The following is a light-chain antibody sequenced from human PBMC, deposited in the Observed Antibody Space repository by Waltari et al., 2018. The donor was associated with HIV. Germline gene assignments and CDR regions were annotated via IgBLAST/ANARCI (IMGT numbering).Light chain of an antibody. CDR1: QTISSR. CDR3: QQYYSDPYT. CDR2: KAS. Sequence: DIQMTQSPSTLSASVGTRVTSTCRASQTISSRLAWYQQKPGKAPRLLMSKASTLESGVPSTFSGSGSGTQFTLTISSLQPDDFATYYCQQYYSDPYTFGQGTKLEIK. V-gene: IGKV1-5*03. J-gene: IGKJ2*01.